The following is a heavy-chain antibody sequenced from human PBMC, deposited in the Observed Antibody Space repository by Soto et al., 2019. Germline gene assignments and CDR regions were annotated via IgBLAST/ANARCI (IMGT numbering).Heavy chain of an antibody. J-gene: IGHJ4*02. Sequence: ASVMVSCKASGYTFTSYDINWVRQATGQGLEWMGWMNPNSGNTGYAQKFQGRVTMTRNTSISTAYMELSSLRSEDTAVYYCATTGGQWLANFDYWGQGTLVTVSS. D-gene: IGHD6-19*01. CDR2: MNPNSGNT. CDR1: GYTFTSYD. CDR3: ATTGGQWLANFDY. V-gene: IGHV1-8*01.